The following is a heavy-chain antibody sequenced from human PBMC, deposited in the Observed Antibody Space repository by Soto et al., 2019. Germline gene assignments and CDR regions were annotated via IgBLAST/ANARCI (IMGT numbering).Heavy chain of an antibody. D-gene: IGHD3-10*01. J-gene: IGHJ6*02. CDR3: ARYWAGRSWSYYNRFGMNYYGMDV. CDR1: GFTFSSYA. CDR2: ISGSGGST. V-gene: IGHV3-23*01. Sequence: GGSLRLSCAASGFTFSSYAMSWVRQAPGKGLEWVSAISGSGGSTYYADSVKGRFTISRDNSKNTLYLQMNSLRAEDTAVYYCARYWAGRSWSYYNRFGMNYYGMDVWGQGTTVTVSS.